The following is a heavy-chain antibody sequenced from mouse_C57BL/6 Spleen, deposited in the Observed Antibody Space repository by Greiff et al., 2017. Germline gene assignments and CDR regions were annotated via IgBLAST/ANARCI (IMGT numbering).Heavy chain of an antibody. CDR3: AAPLYDGYDDVPFAY. CDR2: IHPNSGST. CDR1: GYTFTSYW. V-gene: IGHV1-64*01. D-gene: IGHD2-2*01. Sequence: QVQLQQPGAELVKPGASVKLSCKASGYTFTSYWMHWVKQRPGQGLEWIGMIHPNSGSTNYNEKFKSKATLTVDKSSSTAYMQLSSLTSEDSAVYYCAAPLYDGYDDVPFAYWGQGTLVTVSA. J-gene: IGHJ3*01.